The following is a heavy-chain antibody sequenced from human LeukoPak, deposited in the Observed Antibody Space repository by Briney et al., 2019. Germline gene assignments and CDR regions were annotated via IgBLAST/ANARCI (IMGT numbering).Heavy chain of an antibody. CDR3: AKDKGGSRYDY. Sequence: SETLSLTCTVSGSSISTYYWSWIRQPPGEGLEWIGSIYYSGTTHSNPSLKSRATISVDTSKNHLSLKVNSVTAADTAVYYCAKDKGGSRYDYWGQGTLVTVSS. D-gene: IGHD1-26*01. CDR2: IYYSGTT. CDR1: GSSISTYY. V-gene: IGHV4-59*01. J-gene: IGHJ4*02.